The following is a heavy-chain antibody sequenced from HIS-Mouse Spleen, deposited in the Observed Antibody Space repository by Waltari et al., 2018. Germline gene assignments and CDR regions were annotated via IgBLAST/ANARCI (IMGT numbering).Heavy chain of an antibody. J-gene: IGHJ2*01. Sequence: QLQLQESGPGLVKPSETLSLTCTVSGGSISSSSYYSGWIRQPPGKGLEWIGSIYYSGSTYYNPSLKSRVTISVDTSQNQFSLKLSSVTAADTAVYYCAREIPYSSSWYDWYFDLWGRGTLVTVSS. CDR3: AREIPYSSSWYDWYFDL. D-gene: IGHD6-13*01. CDR1: GGSISSSSYY. V-gene: IGHV4-39*07. CDR2: IYYSGST.